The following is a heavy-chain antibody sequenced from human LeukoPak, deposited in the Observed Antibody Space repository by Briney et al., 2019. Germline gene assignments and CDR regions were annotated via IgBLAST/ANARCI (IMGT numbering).Heavy chain of an antibody. Sequence: SGRSLRLSCAASGFTFSSYGMHWVRQAPGKGLEWVAVISYDGSNKYYADSVKGRFTISRDNSKNTLYLQMNSLRAEDTAVYYCAKDTGYCTNGVCYTDSGYYFDYWGQGTLVTVSS. CDR3: AKDTGYCTNGVCYTDSGYYFDY. CDR1: GFTFSSYG. D-gene: IGHD2-8*01. CDR2: ISYDGSNK. J-gene: IGHJ4*02. V-gene: IGHV3-30*18.